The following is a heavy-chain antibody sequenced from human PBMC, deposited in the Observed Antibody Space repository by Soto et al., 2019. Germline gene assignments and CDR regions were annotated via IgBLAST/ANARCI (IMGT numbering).Heavy chain of an antibody. D-gene: IGHD6-19*01. CDR3: ASLTSYSSGWYSSVYWYFDL. J-gene: IGHJ2*01. CDR2: IYYSGST. CDR1: GGSISSGGYY. Sequence: QVQLQESGPGLVKPSQTLSLTCTVSGGSISSGGYYWSWIRQHPGKGLEWIGYIYYSGSTYYNPSLKSRVTISVDTSKNQFSLKLSSVTAADTAVYYCASLTSYSSGWYSSVYWYFDLWGRGTLVTVSS. V-gene: IGHV4-31*03.